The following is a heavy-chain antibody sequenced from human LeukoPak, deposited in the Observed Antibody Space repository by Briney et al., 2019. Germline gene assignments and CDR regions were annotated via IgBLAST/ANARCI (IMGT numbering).Heavy chain of an antibody. CDR2: IKQDGSEK. D-gene: IGHD5-24*01. CDR3: ARGGLQRGDYFDY. J-gene: IGHJ4*02. CDR1: GFTFSSYW. Sequence: PGGSLRLSCAASGFTFSSYWMSCVRQAPGKGLEWVANIKQDGSEKYYVDSVKGRFTISRDNAKNSLYLQMNSLRAEDTAVYYCARGGLQRGDYFDYWGQGTLVTVSS. V-gene: IGHV3-7*01.